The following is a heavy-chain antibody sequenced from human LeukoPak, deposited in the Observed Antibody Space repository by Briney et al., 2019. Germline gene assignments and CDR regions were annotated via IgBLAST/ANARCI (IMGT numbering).Heavy chain of an antibody. Sequence: GPVKVSCKASGYTFTSYAMNWVQQAPGQGLEWMGWINTNTGNPTYAQGFTGRFVFSLDTSVSTAYLQISSLKAEDTAVYYCARDNHCSSTSCSFDYWGQGTLVTVSS. CDR2: INTNTGNP. J-gene: IGHJ4*02. CDR3: ARDNHCSSTSCSFDY. V-gene: IGHV7-4-1*02. D-gene: IGHD2-2*01. CDR1: GYTFTSYA.